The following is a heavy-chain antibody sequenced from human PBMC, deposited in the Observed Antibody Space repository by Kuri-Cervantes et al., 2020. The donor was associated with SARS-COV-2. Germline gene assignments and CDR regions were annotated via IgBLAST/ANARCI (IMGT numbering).Heavy chain of an antibody. J-gene: IGHJ4*02. CDR1: GYTLTELS. CDR3: ARELRHYYDSGGLCDY. V-gene: IGHV1-24*01. CDR2: FDPEDGET. Sequence: ASVKVSCKVSGYTLTELSMHWVRQAPGKGLEWMGGFDPEDGETIYAQKFQGRVTMTEDTSTDTAYMELSSLRSEDTAVYYCARELRHYYDSGGLCDYWGQGTLVTVSS. D-gene: IGHD3-22*01.